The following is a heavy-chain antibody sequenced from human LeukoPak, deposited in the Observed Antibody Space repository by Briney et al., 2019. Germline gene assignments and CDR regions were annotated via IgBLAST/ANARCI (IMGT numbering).Heavy chain of an antibody. CDR3: ARGSNRDY. CDR1: GYTFTNYY. CDR2: INPNTGGT. Sequence: ASVKVSCKASGYTFTNYYIHWVRQAPGQGLEWMGWINPNTGGTNYAQKFQGRVTMTRDTSISTAYMEQSRLGSDDTAVYYCARGSNRDYWGQGTLVTVSS. V-gene: IGHV1-2*02. D-gene: IGHD2-8*01. J-gene: IGHJ4*02.